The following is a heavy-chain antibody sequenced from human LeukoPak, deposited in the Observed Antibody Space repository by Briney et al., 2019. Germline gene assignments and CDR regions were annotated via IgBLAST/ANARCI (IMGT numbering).Heavy chain of an antibody. CDR1: GYTFTSYD. CDR2: MNPNSGNT. CDR3: ARDGPTHVCSSTSCYHYNWFDP. V-gene: IGHV1-8*01. D-gene: IGHD2-2*01. J-gene: IGHJ5*02. Sequence: ASVKVSCKASGYTFTSYDINWVRQATGQGLEWMGWMNPNSGNTGYAQKFQGRVTMTRNTSISTAYMELSSLRSEDTAVYYCARDGPTHVCSSTSCYHYNWFDPWGQGTLVTVSS.